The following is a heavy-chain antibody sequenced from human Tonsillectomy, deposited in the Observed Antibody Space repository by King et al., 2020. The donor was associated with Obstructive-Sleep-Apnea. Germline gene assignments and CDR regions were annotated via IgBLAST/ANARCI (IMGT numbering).Heavy chain of an antibody. J-gene: IGHJ5*02. D-gene: IGHD6-19*01. V-gene: IGHV1-69*01. CDR1: GGTFSSYA. CDR2: IIPIFGTA. CDR3: ARARGPIAVAGDNWFDP. Sequence: QLVQSGAEVKKPGSSVKVSCKASGGTFSSYAISWVRQAPGQGLEWMGGIIPIFGTANYAQKFQGRVTITADESTSTAYMELSSLRSEDTAVYYCARARGPIAVAGDNWFDPWGQGTLVTVSS.